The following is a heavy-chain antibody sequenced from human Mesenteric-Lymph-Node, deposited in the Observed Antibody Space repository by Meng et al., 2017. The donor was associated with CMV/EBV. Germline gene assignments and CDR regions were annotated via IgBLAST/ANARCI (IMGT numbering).Heavy chain of an antibody. CDR1: GFTFEDYV. Sequence: SLKISCAASGFTFEDYVMVWVRQAPGKGLEWVSGISWNSGSIDYADSVKGRFTISRDNAKNSLYLQMSSLRAEDTALYYCARGTYYYYYAMDVWGQGTTVTVSS. CDR2: ISWNSGSI. J-gene: IGHJ6*02. CDR3: ARGTYYYYYAMDV. V-gene: IGHV3-9*01.